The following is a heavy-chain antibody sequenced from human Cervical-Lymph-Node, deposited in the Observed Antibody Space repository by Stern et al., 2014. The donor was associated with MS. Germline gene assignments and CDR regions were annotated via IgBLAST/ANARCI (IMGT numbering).Heavy chain of an antibody. Sequence: QVQLVQSGPEVKKSGASVKVSCRASGYTFTTFGISWVRQAPGQGLEWMGWISGYSANTNYAQKFPGRVTLTTDASTSTAYMELRSLRSNDTAIYYCARETGDLYYWGQGTLVTVSS. CDR1: GYTFTTFG. D-gene: IGHD7-27*01. CDR2: ISGYSANT. CDR3: ARETGDLYY. V-gene: IGHV1-18*01. J-gene: IGHJ4*02.